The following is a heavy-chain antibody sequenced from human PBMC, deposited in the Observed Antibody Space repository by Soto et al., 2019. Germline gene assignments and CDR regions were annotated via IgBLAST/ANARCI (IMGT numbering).Heavy chain of an antibody. D-gene: IGHD1-7*01. CDR3: ARETGENWTYEAH. CDR1: GAYISDFS. V-gene: IGHV4-4*07. Sequence: PAENLALTCRVSGAYISDFSWSWIRQPAGKGLEWIGRITVNGNTQKNPSFKSRVTMSIDTSRNHFSLNLQSATAADTALYYCARETGENWTYEAHWGPGTMVTASS. J-gene: IGHJ1*01. CDR2: ITVNGNT.